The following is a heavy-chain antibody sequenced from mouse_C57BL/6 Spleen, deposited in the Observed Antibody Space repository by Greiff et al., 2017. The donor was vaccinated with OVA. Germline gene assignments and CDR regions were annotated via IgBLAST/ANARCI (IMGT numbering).Heavy chain of an antibody. Sequence: EVQLQQSGPELVKPGASVKMSCKASGYTFTDYNMHWVKQSHGKSLEWIGYINPNNGGTSYNQKFKGKATLTVNKSSSTAYMELRSLTSEDSAVYYCARDGVYYGNSPWFAYWGKGTLVTVSA. D-gene: IGHD1-1*01. CDR1: GYTFTDYN. CDR2: INPNNGGT. CDR3: ARDGVYYGNSPWFAY. J-gene: IGHJ3*01. V-gene: IGHV1-22*01.